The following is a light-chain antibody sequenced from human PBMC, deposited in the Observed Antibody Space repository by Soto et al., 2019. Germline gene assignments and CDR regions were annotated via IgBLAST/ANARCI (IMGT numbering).Light chain of an antibody. Sequence: QSVLTQPACVSGSPGQSITISCTGTSSDVGGYNYVSWYQQHPGNAPKLMISEVSNRPSGVSNRFSGSKSGNTASLTISGLQAEDEADYYCSSYTSRSTLVFGGGTKLTVL. CDR2: EVS. CDR3: SSYTSRSTLV. CDR1: SSDVGGYNY. V-gene: IGLV2-14*01. J-gene: IGLJ2*01.